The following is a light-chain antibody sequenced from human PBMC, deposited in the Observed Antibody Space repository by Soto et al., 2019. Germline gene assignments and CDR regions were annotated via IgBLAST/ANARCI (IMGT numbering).Light chain of an antibody. CDR3: ATWDDSLFGHV. J-gene: IGLJ1*01. V-gene: IGLV1-44*01. Sequence: QSVLTPPPSATATPGQRVTISYTGRSPDVGSNTVTWYQQFPGAAPKLLLYSNDQRPSGVPDRFSASKSGTSASLAISGLQSEDEADYYCATWDDSLFGHVFGTGTKVTVL. CDR2: SND. CDR1: SPDVGSNT.